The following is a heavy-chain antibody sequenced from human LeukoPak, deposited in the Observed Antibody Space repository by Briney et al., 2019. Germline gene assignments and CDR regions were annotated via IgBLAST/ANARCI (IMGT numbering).Heavy chain of an antibody. CDR3: TSDTVYTALGIDY. J-gene: IGHJ4*02. CDR1: GFSFNSYA. D-gene: IGHD5-18*01. Sequence: GGSLRLSCAASGFSFNSYAIHWVRQAPGKGLEWVAVISSDGSDKYYADSVKGRFTISRDNSMNTLYLQMNSLRAEDTAVYYCTSDTVYTALGIDYWGQGTLVTVSS. V-gene: IGHV3-30*03. CDR2: ISSDGSDK.